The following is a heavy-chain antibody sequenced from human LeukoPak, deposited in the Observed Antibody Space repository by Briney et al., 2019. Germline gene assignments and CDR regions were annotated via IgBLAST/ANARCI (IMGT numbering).Heavy chain of an antibody. CDR2: MYYSGST. V-gene: IGHV4-39*07. CDR1: GGSISSSSYF. J-gene: IGHJ4*02. Sequence: SETLSLTCTVSGGSISSSSYFWGWIRQPPGKGLEWIGSMYYSGSTYYNPSLKSRVTISVDTSKNQFSLKLSSVTAADTAVYYCARTPTYYYDSSGYYPFDYWGQGTLVTVSS. D-gene: IGHD3-22*01. CDR3: ARTPTYYYDSSGYYPFDY.